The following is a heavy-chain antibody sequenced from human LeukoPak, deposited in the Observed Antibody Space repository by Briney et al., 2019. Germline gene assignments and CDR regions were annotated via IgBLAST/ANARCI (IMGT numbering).Heavy chain of an antibody. CDR1: GFTFDDYG. V-gene: IGHV3-21*01. Sequence: GGSLRLSCAASGFTFDDYGMSWVRQAPGKGLEWVSSISSSSSYIYYADSVKGRFTISRDNAKNSLYLQMNSLRAEDTAVYYCAILQAATVDYWGQGTLVTVSS. CDR2: ISSSSSYI. J-gene: IGHJ4*02. D-gene: IGHD6-25*01. CDR3: AILQAATVDY.